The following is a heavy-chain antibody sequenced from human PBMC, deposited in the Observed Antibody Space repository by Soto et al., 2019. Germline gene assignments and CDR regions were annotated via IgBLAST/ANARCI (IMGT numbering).Heavy chain of an antibody. J-gene: IGHJ3*02. V-gene: IGHV3-66*01. CDR1: GFTVSSNY. Sequence: EVQLVESGGGLVQPGGSLRLSCAASGFTVSSNYMSWVRQAPGKGLEWVSVIYSGGSTYYADSVKGRFTISRDNSKNTLYLQMNSLRAEDTAVYYCAREPLVVPAANAGAFDIWGQGTTVTVSS. CDR2: IYSGGST. D-gene: IGHD2-2*01. CDR3: AREPLVVPAANAGAFDI.